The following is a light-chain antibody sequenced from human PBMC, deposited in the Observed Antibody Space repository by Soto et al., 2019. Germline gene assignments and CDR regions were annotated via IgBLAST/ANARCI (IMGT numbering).Light chain of an antibody. CDR1: SSDVGGYNY. Sequence: QSALTQPPSASGSPGQSVTISCAGTSSDVGGYNYVSWYQHHPGKAPKLMIYEVSKRPSGVPDRFSGSKSGNTASLTVSGLQAEDEAAYYCSSYAGXNIHYVFGTGTKVTVL. CDR2: EVS. CDR3: SSYAGXNIHYV. J-gene: IGLJ1*01. V-gene: IGLV2-8*01.